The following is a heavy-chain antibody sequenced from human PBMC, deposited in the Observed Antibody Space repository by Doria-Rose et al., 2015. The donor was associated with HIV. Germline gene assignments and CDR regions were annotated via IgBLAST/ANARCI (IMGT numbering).Heavy chain of an antibody. CDR3: ARGPVGVFDY. V-gene: IGHV4-34*01. CDR2: IDHSENT. D-gene: IGHD2-15*01. Sequence: QVQLQQWGAGMLKPSETLSLTCAVYGGSFSGSSWNWIRQPPGKGLEWIGEIDHSENTNYNPSLKSRVTISADTSRNQFSLNLTSVTAEDTAVYYCARGPVGVFDYWGQGTLVTVSS. J-gene: IGHJ4*02. CDR1: GGSFSGSS.